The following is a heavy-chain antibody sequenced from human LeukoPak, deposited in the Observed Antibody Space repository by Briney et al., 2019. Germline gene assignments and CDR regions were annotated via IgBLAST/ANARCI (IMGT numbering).Heavy chain of an antibody. Sequence: SVKVSCKVSGYTLTELSMHWVRQAPGQGLEWMGGIIPIFGTANYAQKFQGRVTITADESTSTAYMELSSLRSEDTAVYYCARGDSYDSSGYYFPLGSYWGQGTLVTVSS. D-gene: IGHD3-22*01. J-gene: IGHJ4*02. CDR1: GYTLTELS. V-gene: IGHV1-69*13. CDR3: ARGDSYDSSGYYFPLGSY. CDR2: IIPIFGTA.